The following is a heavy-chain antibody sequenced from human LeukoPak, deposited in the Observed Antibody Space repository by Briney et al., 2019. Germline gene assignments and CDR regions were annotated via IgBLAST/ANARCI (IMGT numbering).Heavy chain of an antibody. V-gene: IGHV1-24*01. CDR3: ATVRGNYDVFDI. CDR2: FDPEDGET. D-gene: IGHD1-1*01. J-gene: IGHJ3*02. Sequence: ASVKVSCKVSGYTLTELSMHWVRQAPGKGLEWMGGFDPEDGETMYAQRFQGRVTMTEDTSTDTAYMELSSLRSEDTSVYYCATVRGNYDVFDIRGQGTMVTVSS. CDR1: GYTLTELS.